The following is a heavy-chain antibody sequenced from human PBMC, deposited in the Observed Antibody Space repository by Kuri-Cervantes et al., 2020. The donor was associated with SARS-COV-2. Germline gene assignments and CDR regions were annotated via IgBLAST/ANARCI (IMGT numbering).Heavy chain of an antibody. V-gene: IGHV3-30-3*01. J-gene: IGHJ4*02. CDR2: ISYDGSNK. D-gene: IGHD1-26*01. CDR3: ARDAGIVGATDHFDY. Sequence: GESLKISCAASGFTFSSYAMHWVRQAPGKGLEWVAVISYDGSNKYYADSVKGRFTISRDNSKNTLYLQMNSLRAEDTAVYYCARDAGIVGATDHFDYWGQGTRVTVSS. CDR1: GFTFSSYA.